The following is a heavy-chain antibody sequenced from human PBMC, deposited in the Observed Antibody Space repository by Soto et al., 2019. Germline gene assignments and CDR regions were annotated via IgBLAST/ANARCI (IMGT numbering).Heavy chain of an antibody. CDR3: AQSWRGSGLDY. V-gene: IGHV1-46*01. CDR1: GYTFTSYY. CDR2: INPSGGST. D-gene: IGHD2-15*01. Sequence: ASVKVSCKASGYTFTSYYMHWVRQAPGQGLEWKGKINPSGGSTSYAQKFQGRVTMTRDTSTSTVYMELSSLRSEDTAVYYCAQSWRGSGLDYWGQGTLVTVSS. J-gene: IGHJ4*02.